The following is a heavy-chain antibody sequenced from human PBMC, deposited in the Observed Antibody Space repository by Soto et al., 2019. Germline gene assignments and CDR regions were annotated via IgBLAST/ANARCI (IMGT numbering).Heavy chain of an antibody. CDR1: GFSLTTSGVG. D-gene: IGHD3-3*01. CDR3: AHRVLRAVFGLVTTTAIYFDF. CDR2: IYWDDEK. J-gene: IGHJ4*02. Sequence: QITLNESGPTVVKPTETLTLTCTFSGFSLTTSGVGVGWVRQSPGKAPDGLAFIYWDDEKRYSTSLKSRVTITKDTSKNPVVLTMANVDPSDTATYYCAHRVLRAVFGLVTTTAIYFDFWGQGTPVVVSS. V-gene: IGHV2-5*02.